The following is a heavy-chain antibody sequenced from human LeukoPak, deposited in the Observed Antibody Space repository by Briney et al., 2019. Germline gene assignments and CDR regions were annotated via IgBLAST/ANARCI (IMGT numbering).Heavy chain of an antibody. CDR2: INPNSGGT. D-gene: IGHD6-13*01. J-gene: IGHJ4*02. CDR1: GYTFTGYY. Sequence: EASVKVSCKASGYTFTGYYIHWVRQAPGQGLEWMGWINPNSGGTNYAQKFQGRVTMTRDTSISTAYMELSRLRSDDTAVYYCARDQPEYSSRPNFDYWGQGTLVTVSS. CDR3: ARDQPEYSSRPNFDY. V-gene: IGHV1-2*02.